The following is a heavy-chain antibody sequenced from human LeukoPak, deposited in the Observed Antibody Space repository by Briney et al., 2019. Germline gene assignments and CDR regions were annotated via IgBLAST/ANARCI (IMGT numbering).Heavy chain of an antibody. Sequence: ASVKVSCKVSGYTLTELSMHWVRQAPGKGLEWMGGFDPEDGETIYAQKFQGRVTMTEDTSTDTAYMELSSLRSEDTAVYYCATDRRSMGSGSYYNPARGPFDYWGQGTLVTVSS. CDR2: FDPEDGET. V-gene: IGHV1-24*01. CDR3: ATDRRSMGSGSYYNPARGPFDY. D-gene: IGHD3-10*01. J-gene: IGHJ4*02. CDR1: GYTLTELS.